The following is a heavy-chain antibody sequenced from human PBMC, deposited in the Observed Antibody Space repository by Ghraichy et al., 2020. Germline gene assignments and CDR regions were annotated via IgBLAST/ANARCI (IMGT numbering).Heavy chain of an antibody. CDR1: GFTFSSSW. CDR2: IKQDGSEK. CDR3: ARDPRPVRFLEWYYYLDV. V-gene: IGHV3-7*01. Sequence: GGSLRLSCAASGFTFSSSWMSWVRQAPGKGLEWVANIKQDGSEKSYVDSVKGRFTISRDNAKSSLFLQMNSLRAEDTAVYYCARDPRPVRFLEWYYYLDVWGKGTPVTVSS. J-gene: IGHJ6*03. D-gene: IGHD3-3*01.